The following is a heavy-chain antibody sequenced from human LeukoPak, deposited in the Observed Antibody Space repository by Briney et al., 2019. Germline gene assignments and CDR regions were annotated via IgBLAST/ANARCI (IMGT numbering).Heavy chain of an antibody. CDR1: GYTFTSYY. Sequence: ASVKVSCKASGYTFTSYYMHWVRQAPGQGLEWMGIINPSGGSTSYAQKFQGRVTMTRDTSTSTVYTELSSLRSEDTAVYYCARVGPAATVDYWGQGTLVTVSS. CDR3: ARVGPAATVDY. CDR2: INPSGGST. J-gene: IGHJ4*02. D-gene: IGHD2-15*01. V-gene: IGHV1-46*01.